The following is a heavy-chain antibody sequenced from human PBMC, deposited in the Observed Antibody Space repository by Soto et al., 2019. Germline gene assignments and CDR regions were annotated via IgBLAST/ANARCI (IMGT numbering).Heavy chain of an antibody. D-gene: IGHD3-10*01. CDR3: ARGGLIRGVLYY. CDR1: DGSSNNYY. V-gene: IGHV4-34*01. J-gene: IGHJ4*02. Sequence: KPSETLSLTCAVYDGSSNNYYWSWIRQPPGKGLEWIGEINHSGSTNYNASLKSRVTISEDTSKKQFSLELRFVTAADTAVYYCARGGLIRGVLYYWGQGTLVTVSS. CDR2: INHSGST.